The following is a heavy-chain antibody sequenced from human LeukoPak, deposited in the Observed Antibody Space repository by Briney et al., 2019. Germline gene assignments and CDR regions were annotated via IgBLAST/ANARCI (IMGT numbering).Heavy chain of an antibody. D-gene: IGHD4-17*01. V-gene: IGHV3-30*02. Sequence: GGSLRLSCAASGFTVNKYGMHWVRQAPGKGLEWVSFIRFDGGNEYYAESVKGRFTVPRDNSKNTLYLQMNRLRAEDSALYYCAKGDFRGYYGRDQFDFWGQGTLVTVSS. CDR2: IRFDGGNE. J-gene: IGHJ4*02. CDR1: GFTVNKYG. CDR3: AKGDFRGYYGRDQFDF.